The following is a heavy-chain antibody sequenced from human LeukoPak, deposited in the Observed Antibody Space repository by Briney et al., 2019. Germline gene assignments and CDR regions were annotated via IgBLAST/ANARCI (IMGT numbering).Heavy chain of an antibody. CDR2: ISYDGSNK. J-gene: IGHJ4*02. V-gene: IGHV3-30*04. Sequence: QPGRSLRLSCAASGFTFSSYAMHWVRQAPGKGLEWVAVISYDGSNKYYADSVKGRFTISRDNSKNTLYLQMNSLRAEDTAVYYCATVAVAGKGDYWGRGTLVTVSS. D-gene: IGHD6-19*01. CDR1: GFTFSSYA. CDR3: ATVAVAGKGDY.